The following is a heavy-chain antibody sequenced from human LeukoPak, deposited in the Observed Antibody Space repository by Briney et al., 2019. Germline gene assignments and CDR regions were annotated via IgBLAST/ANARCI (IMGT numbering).Heavy chain of an antibody. Sequence: SVKVSCKASGGTFSSYAISWVRQAPGQGLEWMGGIIPIFGTANYAQKFQGRVTITADESTSTAYMELSSLRSDDTAVYYCARAPSFDDSSGYYYGDYWGQGTLVTVSS. CDR1: GGTFSSYA. V-gene: IGHV1-69*13. CDR2: IIPIFGTA. D-gene: IGHD3-22*01. J-gene: IGHJ4*02. CDR3: ARAPSFDDSSGYYYGDY.